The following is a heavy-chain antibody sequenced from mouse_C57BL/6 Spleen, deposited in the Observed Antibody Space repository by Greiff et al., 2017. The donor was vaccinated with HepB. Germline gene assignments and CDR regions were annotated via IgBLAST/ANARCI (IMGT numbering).Heavy chain of an antibody. CDR2: ISTYYGDA. J-gene: IGHJ3*01. V-gene: IGHV1-67*01. Sequence: QVHVKQSGPELVRPGVSVKISCKGSGYTFTDYAMHWVKQSHAKSLEWIGVISTYYGDASYNQKFKDKATMTVDKSSSTAYMELARLTSEDFYFYGSSYWFAYWGQGTLVTVSA. CDR1: GYTFTDYA. CDR3: SYWFAY. D-gene: IGHD1-1*01.